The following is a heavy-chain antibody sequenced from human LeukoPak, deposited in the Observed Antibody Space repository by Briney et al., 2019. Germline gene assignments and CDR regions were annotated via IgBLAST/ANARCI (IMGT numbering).Heavy chain of an antibody. Sequence: SETLSLTCTVSGASISSYYWSWIRQPPGKGLEWIGYIYYSGSTYYNPSLKSRVTISVDTSKNQFSLKLSSVTAADTAVYYCARIGLPGLSDPFDYWGQGTLVTVSS. CDR1: GASISSYY. CDR3: ARIGLPGLSDPFDY. CDR2: IYYSGST. D-gene: IGHD4/OR15-4a*01. V-gene: IGHV4-59*08. J-gene: IGHJ4*02.